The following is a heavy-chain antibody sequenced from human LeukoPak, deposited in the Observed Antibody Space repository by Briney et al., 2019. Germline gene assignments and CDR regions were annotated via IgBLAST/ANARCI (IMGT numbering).Heavy chain of an antibody. CDR2: IYYTGNT. CDR3: ARGPYKYDGSGAFDI. D-gene: IGHD3-22*01. Sequence: SETLSLTCTVSGGSISSNYWSWIRQPPGKGLEWIGYIYYTGNTNYNPSLKSRVTISVDTSKNQFSLKLTSVTAADTALYYCARGPYKYDGSGAFDIWGQGTMVTVSS. V-gene: IGHV4-59*08. J-gene: IGHJ3*02. CDR1: GGSISSNY.